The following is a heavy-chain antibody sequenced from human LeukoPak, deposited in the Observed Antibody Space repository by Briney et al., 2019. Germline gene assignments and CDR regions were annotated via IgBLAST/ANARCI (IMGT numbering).Heavy chain of an antibody. J-gene: IGHJ2*01. D-gene: IGHD2-2*02. V-gene: IGHV3-7*04. CDR3: VRAAPDTRYRHFDF. Sequence: GGSLRLSCVASGXIFRSHWMKWVRQAPGKGLDWVGDIKEDGSEKYYEDSVKGRFIISRDNAENSLSLQMSSLRVEDTAVYYCVRAAPDTRYRHFDFWGRGTLVSVSS. CDR2: IKEDGSEK. CDR1: GXIFRSHW.